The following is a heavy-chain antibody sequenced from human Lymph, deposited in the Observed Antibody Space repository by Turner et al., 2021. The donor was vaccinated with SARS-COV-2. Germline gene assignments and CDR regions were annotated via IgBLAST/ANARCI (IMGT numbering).Heavy chain of an antibody. J-gene: IGHJ6*02. CDR1: GGTFSSSA. Sequence: QVQLVQSGAEVKKPGSSVTVSCKASGGTFSSSAISWVRQAPGQGLEWMGFIIPMLGKANDAQKFQGRVTSPAEKSTGQAYMELISLRSEEPVVLYCARIVATGMGGGVYYYYYGMDVWGQGTTVTVSS. CDR3: ARIVATGMGGGVYYYYYGMDV. CDR2: IIPMLGKA. V-gene: IGHV1-69*10. D-gene: IGHD6-13*01.